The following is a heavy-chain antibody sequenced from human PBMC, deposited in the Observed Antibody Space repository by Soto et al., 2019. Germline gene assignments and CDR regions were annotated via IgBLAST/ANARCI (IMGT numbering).Heavy chain of an antibody. CDR1: GGSFSGYY. CDR2: INHRGST. J-gene: IGHJ5*02. D-gene: IGHD3-22*01. V-gene: IGHV4-34*01. CDR3: ARDDSSGYYRNWFDP. Sequence: SETLSLTCAVYGGSFSGYYWSWIRQPPGKGLEWIGEINHRGSTNYNPSLKSRVTISVDTSKNQFSLKLSSVTAADTAVYYCARDDSSGYYRNWFDPWGQGTLVTVSS.